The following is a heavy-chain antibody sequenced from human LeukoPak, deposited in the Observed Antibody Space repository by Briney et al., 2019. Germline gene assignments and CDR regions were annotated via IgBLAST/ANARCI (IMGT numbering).Heavy chain of an antibody. CDR3: ARAVIGLLWFGELTVSPWFDP. CDR2: IYYSGST. Sequence: PSQTLSLTCTVSGGSISSGDYYWSWIRQPPGKGLEWIGYIYYSGSTYYNPSLKSRVTISVDASKNQFSLKLRSVTAADTAVYYCARAVIGLLWFGELTVSPWFDPWGQGTLVTVSS. J-gene: IGHJ5*02. D-gene: IGHD3-10*01. CDR1: GGSISSGDYY. V-gene: IGHV4-30-4*01.